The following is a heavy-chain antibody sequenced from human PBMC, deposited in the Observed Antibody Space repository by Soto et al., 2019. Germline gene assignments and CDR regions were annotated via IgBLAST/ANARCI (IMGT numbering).Heavy chain of an antibody. CDR3: ARVHPRGSSVISPFDY. V-gene: IGHV1-18*01. CDR1: GYTFTSYG. D-gene: IGHD6-6*01. Sequence: ASVKVSCKASGYTFTSYGISWVRQAPGQGLEWMGWISAYNGNTNYAQKLQGRVTMTTDTSTSTAYMELRSLRSDDTAVYYCARVHPRGSSVISPFDYWGQGTLVTVSS. J-gene: IGHJ4*02. CDR2: ISAYNGNT.